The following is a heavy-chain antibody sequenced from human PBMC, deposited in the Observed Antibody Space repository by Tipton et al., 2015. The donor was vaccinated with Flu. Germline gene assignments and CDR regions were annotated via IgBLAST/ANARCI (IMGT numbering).Heavy chain of an antibody. CDR2: ISSSGSTI. J-gene: IGHJ6*02. CDR3: AREGGAVAGSYYYYYGMDV. D-gene: IGHD6-19*01. Sequence: SGFTFSSYEMNWVRQAPGKGLEWVSYISSSGSTIYYADSVKGRFTISRDNAKNSLYLQMNSLRAEDTAVYYCAREGGAVAGSYYYYYGMDVWGQGTTVTASS. CDR1: GFTFSSYE. V-gene: IGHV3-48*03.